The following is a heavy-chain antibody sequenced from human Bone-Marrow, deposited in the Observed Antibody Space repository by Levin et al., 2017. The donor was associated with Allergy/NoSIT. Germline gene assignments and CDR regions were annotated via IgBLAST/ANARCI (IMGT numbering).Heavy chain of an antibody. D-gene: IGHD1-14*01. J-gene: IGHJ6*04. CDR2: THYMSKWNP. Sequence: SETLSLTCAISGDSVSSNSAVWNWVRQSPSRGLEWLGRTHYMSKWNPEYAPFVKSRMTINPDTSKNQFSLQLNSVTPEDTAVYYCTREAAGATYKMDVWGKGTTVTVSS. CDR3: TREAAGATYKMDV. CDR1: GDSVSSNSAV. V-gene: IGHV6-1*01.